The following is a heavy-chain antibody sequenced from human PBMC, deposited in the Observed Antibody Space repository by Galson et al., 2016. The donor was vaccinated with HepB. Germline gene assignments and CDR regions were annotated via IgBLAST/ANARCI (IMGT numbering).Heavy chain of an antibody. CDR3: ARADIGTSGTFPKFDP. CDR2: IWYDGSKK. V-gene: IGHV3-33*08. CDR1: GFTFSSYA. J-gene: IGHJ5*02. D-gene: IGHD6-13*01. Sequence: SLRLSCAASGFTFSSYAMSWVRQAPGKGLEWVAIIWYDGSKKYYADSVKGRFTISRDNYKNTLYLQMNTLRAEDTAVYYCARADIGTSGTFPKFDPWGQGTLVTVSS.